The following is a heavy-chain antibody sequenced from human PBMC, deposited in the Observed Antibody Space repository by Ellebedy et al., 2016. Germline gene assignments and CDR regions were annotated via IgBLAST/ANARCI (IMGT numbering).Heavy chain of an antibody. V-gene: IGHV3-11*01. CDR1: GFTFSDYS. Sequence: GESLKISCAGSGFTFSDYSMTWIRQAPGKWPESISYISVITNTIYYADSVKGRFTISRDNAKNSLFLQMNNLRAEDTAVYYCARANSGYDGFCDVWGQGTTVTVSS. CDR3: ARANSGYDGFCDV. D-gene: IGHD5-12*01. J-gene: IGHJ6*02. CDR2: ISVITNTI.